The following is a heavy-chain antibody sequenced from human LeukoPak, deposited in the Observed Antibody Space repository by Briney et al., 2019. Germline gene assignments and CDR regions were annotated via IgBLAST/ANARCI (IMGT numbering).Heavy chain of an antibody. J-gene: IGHJ4*02. CDR1: GYTFTSYY. CDR3: ARARLNIAVAGKPAMGYFDY. V-gene: IGHV1-69*05. D-gene: IGHD6-19*01. Sequence: SVKVSCKASGYTFTSYYMHWVRQAPGQGLEWMGRIIPIFGTANYAQKFQGRVTITTDESTSTAYMELSSLRSEDTAVYYCARARLNIAVAGKPAMGYFDYWGQGTLVTVSS. CDR2: IIPIFGTA.